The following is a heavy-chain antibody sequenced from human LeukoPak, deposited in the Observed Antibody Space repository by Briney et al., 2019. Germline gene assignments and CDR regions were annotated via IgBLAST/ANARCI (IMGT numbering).Heavy chain of an antibody. D-gene: IGHD3-22*01. J-gene: IGHJ6*03. CDR1: GYTFTGYY. V-gene: IGHV1-2*02. Sequence: ASVKVSCKASGYTFTGYYMHWVRQAPGQGLEWMGWINPNSGGTNYAQKFQGRVTMTRDTSISTAYMELSRLRSDDTAVYYCARGGTYYYDSSGYTNYYYYYMDVWGKGTTVTVSS. CDR3: ARGGTYYYDSSGYTNYYYYYMDV. CDR2: INPNSGGT.